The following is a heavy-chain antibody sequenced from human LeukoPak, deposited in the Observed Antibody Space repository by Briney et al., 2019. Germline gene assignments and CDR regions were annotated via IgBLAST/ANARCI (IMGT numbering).Heavy chain of an antibody. J-gene: IGHJ4*02. CDR1: GGSISSGGYY. Sequence: SETLSLTCTVSGGSISSGGYYWSWIRQPPGKGLEWIGYIYHSGSTYYNPSLKSRVTISVDRSKNQFSLKLSSVTAADTAVYYCARAYYDSTHFDYWGQGTLVTVSS. V-gene: IGHV4-30-2*01. D-gene: IGHD3-22*01. CDR2: IYHSGST. CDR3: ARAYYDSTHFDY.